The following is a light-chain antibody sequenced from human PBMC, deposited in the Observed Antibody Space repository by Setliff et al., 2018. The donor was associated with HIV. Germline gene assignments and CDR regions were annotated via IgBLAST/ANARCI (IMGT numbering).Light chain of an antibody. CDR3: SSYTSSSTPYV. Sequence: QSVLTQPASVSGSPGQLITISCTGTISDVGGFNYVSWYQQHPGKAPKLMIYEVSNRPSWISNRFSGSKSANTASLTISGLQAEDEADYYCSSYTSSSTPYVFGTGTKVPS. J-gene: IGLJ1*01. CDR2: EVS. V-gene: IGLV2-14*01. CDR1: ISDVGGFNY.